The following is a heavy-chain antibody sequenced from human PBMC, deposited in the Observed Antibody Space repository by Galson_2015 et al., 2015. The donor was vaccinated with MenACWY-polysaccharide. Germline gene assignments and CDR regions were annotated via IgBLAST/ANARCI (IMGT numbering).Heavy chain of an antibody. CDR2: IGTAGDT. V-gene: IGHV3-13*01. D-gene: IGHD2-2*01. Sequence: SLRLSCAASGFTFSSYDMHWVRQAPGKGLEWVSAIGTAGDTYYPGSVKGRFTISRENAKNSLYLQMNSLRAGDTAVYYCARGVVVVPAAIHYAMDVWGQGTTVTVSS. J-gene: IGHJ6*02. CDR3: ARGVVVVPAAIHYAMDV. CDR1: GFTFSSYD.